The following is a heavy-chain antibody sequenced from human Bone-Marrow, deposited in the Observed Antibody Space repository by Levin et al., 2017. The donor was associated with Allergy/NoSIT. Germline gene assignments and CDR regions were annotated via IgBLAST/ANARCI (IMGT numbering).Heavy chain of an antibody. Sequence: GESLKISCKASGYTFTSYDINWVRQATGQGLEWMGWMNPNSGNTGYAQKFQGRVTMTRNTSISTAYMELSSLRSEDTAVYYCAKVVGDYFDYWGQGTLVTVSS. J-gene: IGHJ4*02. CDR2: MNPNSGNT. CDR1: GYTFTSYD. CDR3: AKVVGDYFDY. V-gene: IGHV1-8*01. D-gene: IGHD4-17*01.